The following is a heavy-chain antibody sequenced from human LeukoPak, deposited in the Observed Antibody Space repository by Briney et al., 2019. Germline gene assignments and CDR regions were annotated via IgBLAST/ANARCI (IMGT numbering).Heavy chain of an antibody. CDR3: ATPRRDGYLDY. CDR2: VDPADGET. Sequence: ASVKVSCKASGYTFTDYYLHWVQQAPGKGLEWMGRVDPADGETIYAKKFQGRVTITADTSTDTAFMELSSLSSEDTAVYYCATPRRDGYLDYWGQGTLVTVSS. J-gene: IGHJ4*02. CDR1: GYTFTDYY. V-gene: IGHV1-69-2*01. D-gene: IGHD5-24*01.